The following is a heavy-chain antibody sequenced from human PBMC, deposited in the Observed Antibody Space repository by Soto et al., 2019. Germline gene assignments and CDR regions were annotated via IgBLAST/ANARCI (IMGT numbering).Heavy chain of an antibody. V-gene: IGHV1-46*01. Sequence: ASVKVSCKASGYTFTSYYMHWVRQAPGQGLEWMGIINPSGGSTSYAQKFQGRVTMTRDTSTSTVYMELSSLRSDDTAVYYCARDEPVVAGHEAHWGQGTLVTVSS. CDR2: INPSGGST. CDR3: ARDEPVVAGHEAH. CDR1: GYTFTSYY. D-gene: IGHD6-19*01. J-gene: IGHJ4*02.